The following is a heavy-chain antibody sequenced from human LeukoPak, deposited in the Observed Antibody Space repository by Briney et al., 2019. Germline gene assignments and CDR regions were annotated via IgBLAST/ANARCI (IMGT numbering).Heavy chain of an antibody. V-gene: IGHV4-4*09. CDR3: ARHGRVLGYAADAFDI. J-gene: IGHJ3*02. D-gene: IGHD2-8*01. Sequence: SETLSLTCTVSGGPISSYYWSWIRQPPGKGLEWIGYIYTSGSTNYNPSLKSRVTISVDTSKNQFSLKLSSVTAADTAVYYCARHGRVLGYAADAFDIWGQGTMVTVSS. CDR2: IYTSGST. CDR1: GGPISSYY.